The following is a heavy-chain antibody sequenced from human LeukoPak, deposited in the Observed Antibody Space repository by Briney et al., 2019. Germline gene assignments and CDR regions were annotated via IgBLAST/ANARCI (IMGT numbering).Heavy chain of an antibody. V-gene: IGHV4-38-2*01. D-gene: IGHD1-26*01. Sequence: PSETLSLTCAVSGYSISSGYYWGWIRQPPGKGLEWIGSIYYSGSTYYNPSLKSRVTISVDTSKNQFSLKLSSVTAADTAVYYCARHWNRGSRDYWGQGTLVTVSS. CDR3: ARHWNRGSRDY. J-gene: IGHJ4*02. CDR2: IYYSGST. CDR1: GYSISSGYY.